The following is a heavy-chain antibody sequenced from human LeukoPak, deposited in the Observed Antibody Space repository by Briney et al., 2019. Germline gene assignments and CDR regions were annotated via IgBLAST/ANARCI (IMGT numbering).Heavy chain of an antibody. CDR2: INAGNGNT. D-gene: IGHD1-7*01. Sequence: ASVKVPCKASGYTFTSYAMHWVRQAPGQRLEWMGWINAGNGNTKYSQKFQGRVTITRDTSASTAYMELSSLRSEDTAVYYCARPLTGTMPLGYWGQGTLVTVSS. J-gene: IGHJ4*02. CDR3: ARPLTGTMPLGY. V-gene: IGHV1-3*01. CDR1: GYTFTSYA.